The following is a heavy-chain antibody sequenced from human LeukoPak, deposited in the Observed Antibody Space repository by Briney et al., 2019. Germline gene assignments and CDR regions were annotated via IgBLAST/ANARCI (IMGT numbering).Heavy chain of an antibody. CDR3: ARDGTPQEWELGYYRDV. Sequence: GSLRLSCAASGFTFSSYSMNWVRQPPGKGLEWIGEIYHSGSTNYNPSLKSRVTISVDKSKNQFSLKLSSVTAADTAVYYCARDGTPQEWELGYYRDVWGKGTTVTVSS. CDR2: IYHSGST. V-gene: IGHV4-4*02. J-gene: IGHJ6*03. D-gene: IGHD1-26*01. CDR1: GFTFSSYSM.